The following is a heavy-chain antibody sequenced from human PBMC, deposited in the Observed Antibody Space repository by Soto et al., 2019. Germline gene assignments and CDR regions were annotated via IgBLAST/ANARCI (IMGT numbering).Heavy chain of an antibody. CDR2: ISYDGSNK. D-gene: IGHD1-26*01. V-gene: IGHV3-30-3*01. Sequence: QVQLVESGGGVVQPGRSLRLSCAASGFTFSSYAMHWVRQAPGKGREWVAVISYDGSNKYYADSVKGRFTISRDNSKNTLYLQMNSLRAEDTAVYYCARERLVGATAADAFDIWGQGTMVTVSS. CDR3: ARERLVGATAADAFDI. J-gene: IGHJ3*02. CDR1: GFTFSSYA.